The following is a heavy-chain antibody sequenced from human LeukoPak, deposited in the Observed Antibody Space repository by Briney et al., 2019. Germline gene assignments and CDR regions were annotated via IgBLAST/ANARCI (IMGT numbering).Heavy chain of an antibody. V-gene: IGHV1-2*02. CDR1: GYTFTGYY. Sequence: GASVKVSCKASGYTFTGYYMHWVRQAPGQGLEWMGWINPNSGGTNYAQKFQGRVTMTRDTSISTAYMELSRLRSDDTAVYYCARGGLAARRGNYYYMDVWGKGTTVTVSS. D-gene: IGHD6-6*01. CDR2: INPNSGGT. J-gene: IGHJ6*03. CDR3: ARGGLAARRGNYYYMDV.